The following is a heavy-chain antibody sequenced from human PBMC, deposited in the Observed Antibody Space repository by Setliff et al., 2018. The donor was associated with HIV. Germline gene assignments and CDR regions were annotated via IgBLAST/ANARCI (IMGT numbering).Heavy chain of an antibody. CDR2: VHSYGSV. CDR1: GGSVSSSTTYY. V-gene: IGHV4-39*07. Sequence: SETLSLTCTVSGGSVSSSTTYYWGWLRQPPGKGLEWIGSVHSYGSVYYNPSLQSRVTISVDTSKNQFFLKVTSVTAADTAVYYCARGPGASHSYTYGLDVWGQGTTVTVS. J-gene: IGHJ6*02. CDR3: ARGPGASHSYTYGLDV. D-gene: IGHD2-2*01.